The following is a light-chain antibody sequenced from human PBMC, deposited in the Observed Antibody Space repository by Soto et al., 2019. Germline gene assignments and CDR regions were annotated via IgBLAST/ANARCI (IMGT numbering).Light chain of an antibody. CDR2: GAS. CDR3: QQYNNWPGT. Sequence: ETVMTQSPTTLSVSSGDPATLSRRASQSVSSNLAWYQQKPGQAPRLLIYGASTRATGIPARFSGSGSGTEFTLTISSLQSEEFAVYYCQQYNNWPGTFGQGTKVDIK. CDR1: QSVSSN. J-gene: IGKJ1*01. V-gene: IGKV3-15*01.